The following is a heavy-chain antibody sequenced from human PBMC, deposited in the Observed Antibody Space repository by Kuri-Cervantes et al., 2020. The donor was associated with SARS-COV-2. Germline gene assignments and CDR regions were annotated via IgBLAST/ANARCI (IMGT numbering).Heavy chain of an antibody. CDR3: AKDREYSSSIGQVDY. D-gene: IGHD6-6*01. CDR2: ISYDGSTK. Sequence: GESLKISCAASGFTFISTAMHWVRQAPGKGLEWVAVISYDGSTKYYADSVKGRFTISGDNSKDTLSLQMNSLRAEDTAVYYCAKDREYSSSIGQVDYWGQGTLVTVSS. V-gene: IGHV3-30*18. J-gene: IGHJ4*02. CDR1: GFTFISTA.